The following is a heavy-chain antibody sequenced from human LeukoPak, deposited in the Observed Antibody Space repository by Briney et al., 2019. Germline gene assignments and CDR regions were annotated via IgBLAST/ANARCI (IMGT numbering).Heavy chain of an antibody. CDR1: GGSCDDYY. J-gene: IGHJ4*02. CDR3: ARGRDRSKAGDH. Sequence: SETLSLTCAVYGGSCDDYYCSWIRQPPGKGLEWIGEIHPSGIFYYNSSLMSRVTISIDTSRSQFSLRLTSVTAADTGFYYCARGRDRSKAGDHWGQGSLVTVSS. V-gene: IGHV4-34*01. D-gene: IGHD5-24*01. CDR2: IHPSGIF.